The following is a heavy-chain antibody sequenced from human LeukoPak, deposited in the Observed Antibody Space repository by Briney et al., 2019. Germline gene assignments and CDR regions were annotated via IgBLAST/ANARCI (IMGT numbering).Heavy chain of an antibody. D-gene: IGHD4-17*01. J-gene: IGHJ6*02. CDR3: ARHGPLRPTYYYYGMDV. CDR1: GYSFTSYW. CDR2: IYPGDSDT. Sequence: GESLKISCKGSGYSFTSYWIGWVRQMPGKGLKWMGIIYPGDSDTRYSPSFQGQVTISADKSISTAYLQWSSLKASDTAMYYCARHGPLRPTYYYYGMDVWGQGTTVTVSS. V-gene: IGHV5-51*01.